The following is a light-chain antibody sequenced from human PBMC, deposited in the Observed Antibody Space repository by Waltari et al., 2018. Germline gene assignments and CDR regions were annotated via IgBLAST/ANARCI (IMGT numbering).Light chain of an antibody. Sequence: IVMTHSPASLAVSLGERATIPCHLRQRVLYSSNNKNYLPWYQQKPGQPPKLLIYWASTRESGVPDRFSGSGSGTDFTLTISSLQAEDVAVYYCQQYYSTLPRTFGQGTKVEIK. CDR3: QQYYSTLPRT. CDR2: WAS. CDR1: QRVLYSSNNKNY. J-gene: IGKJ1*01. V-gene: IGKV4-1*01.